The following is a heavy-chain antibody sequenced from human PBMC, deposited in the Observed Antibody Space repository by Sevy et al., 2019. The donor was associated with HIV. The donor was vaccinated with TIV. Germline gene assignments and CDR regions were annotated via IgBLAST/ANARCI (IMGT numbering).Heavy chain of an antibody. CDR2: ISWDGGST. CDR3: AKAHRPSSSGIIDY. J-gene: IGHJ4*02. V-gene: IGHV3-43*01. D-gene: IGHD6-19*01. CDR1: GFTFDDYT. Sequence: GGSLRLSCAASGFTFDDYTMHWVRQAPGKGLEWVSLISWDGGSTYYADSVKGRFTISRDNSKNSLYLQMNSLRTEDTALYYCAKAHRPSSSGIIDYWGQGTMVTVSS.